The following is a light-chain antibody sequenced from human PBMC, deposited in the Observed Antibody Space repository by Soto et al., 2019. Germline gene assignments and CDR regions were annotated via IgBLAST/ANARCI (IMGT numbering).Light chain of an antibody. Sequence: QAVVTQPPSVSGAPGQRVTISCTGSSSNIGAGYDVHWYQQLPGTAPKLLIYGNSNRPSGVPDRFSGSKSGTSASLAITGLQAEDEADYYCQSYDSSLSASEVFGGGTKLTVL. V-gene: IGLV1-40*01. CDR2: GNS. CDR1: SSNIGAGYD. J-gene: IGLJ2*01. CDR3: QSYDSSLSASEV.